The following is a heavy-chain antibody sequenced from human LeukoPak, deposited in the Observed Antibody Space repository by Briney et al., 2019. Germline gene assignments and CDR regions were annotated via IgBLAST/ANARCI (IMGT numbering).Heavy chain of an antibody. CDR1: GFTFSSYA. V-gene: IGHV3-30-3*01. J-gene: IGHJ4*02. D-gene: IGHD1-14*01. CDR2: ISYDGSNK. Sequence: GGSLRLSCAASGFTFSSYAMHWVRQAPGKGLEWVAVISYDGSNKYYADSVKGRFTISRDNSKNTLYLQMNSPRAEDTAVYYCAREVWGPEYWGQGTLVTVSS. CDR3: AREVWGPEY.